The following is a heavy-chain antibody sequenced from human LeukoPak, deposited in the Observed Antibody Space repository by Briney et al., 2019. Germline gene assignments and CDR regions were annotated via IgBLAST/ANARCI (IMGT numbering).Heavy chain of an antibody. CDR3: ARDLGSDLNWFDP. J-gene: IGHJ5*02. D-gene: IGHD7-27*01. CDR1: GGSISSSSYY. V-gene: IGHV4-39*07. CDR2: IYYSGST. Sequence: SETLSLTCTVSGGSISSSSYYWGWIRQPPGKGLEWIGSIYYSGSTYYNPSLKSRVTISVDTSKNQFSLKLSSVTAADTAVYYCARDLGSDLNWFDPWGQGILVTVSS.